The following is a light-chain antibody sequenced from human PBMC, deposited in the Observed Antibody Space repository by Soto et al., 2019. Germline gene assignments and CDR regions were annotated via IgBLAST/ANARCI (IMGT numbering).Light chain of an antibody. V-gene: IGKV1-9*01. Sequence: IQLTQSPSSLSASVXDXXTITCRASQVISKYLAWYQQKPGTAPKLLIYLASTLQGGVPSRFSGSGSGTDFSLTISSLQPEDVATYYCQYLNSFPLTFGGGTKVEIK. J-gene: IGKJ4*01. CDR1: QVISKY. CDR3: QYLNSFPLT. CDR2: LAS.